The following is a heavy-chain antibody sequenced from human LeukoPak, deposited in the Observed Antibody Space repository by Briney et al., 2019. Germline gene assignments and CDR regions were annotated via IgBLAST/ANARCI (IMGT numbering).Heavy chain of an antibody. CDR1: GGSISSSSDY. J-gene: IGHJ5*02. CDR2: IYHSGST. D-gene: IGHD3-22*01. CDR3: ARGGGYYDSSGYYL. Sequence: SETLSLTCTVSGGSISSSSDYWSWIRQPTGKGLEWIGSIYHSGSTYYNPSLKSRVTISVDTSKNQFSLKLSSVTAADTAVYYCARGGGYYDSSGYYLLGQGTLVTVSS. V-gene: IGHV4-39*07.